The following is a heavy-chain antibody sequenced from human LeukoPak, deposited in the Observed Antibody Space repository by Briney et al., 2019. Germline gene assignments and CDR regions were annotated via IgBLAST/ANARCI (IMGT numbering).Heavy chain of an antibody. J-gene: IGHJ6*03. CDR3: ARGTRYYYMDV. D-gene: IGHD3/OR15-3a*01. V-gene: IGHV4-39*07. CDR2: IFYSGST. CDR1: GGSISTSSYY. Sequence: SETLSLTCTVSGGSISTSSYYWGWVRQPPGKGLEWIGNIFYSGSTYYSPSLKSRVTISLDTSRNQFSLKLSSVTAADTAVYYCARGTRYYYMDVWGKGTTVTVSS.